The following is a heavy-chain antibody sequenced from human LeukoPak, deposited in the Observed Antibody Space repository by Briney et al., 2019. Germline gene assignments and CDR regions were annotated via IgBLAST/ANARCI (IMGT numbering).Heavy chain of an antibody. D-gene: IGHD4-17*01. V-gene: IGHV1-69*13. CDR2: IIPIFGTA. Sequence: SVKVSCKASGYTFTGYYMHWVRQPPGQGLEWMGWIIPIFGTANYAQKFQGRVTITADESTSTAYMELSSLRSEDTAVYYCASATVTNYYYYYGMDVWGKGTTVTVSS. CDR1: GYTFTGYY. J-gene: IGHJ6*04. CDR3: ASATVTNYYYYYGMDV.